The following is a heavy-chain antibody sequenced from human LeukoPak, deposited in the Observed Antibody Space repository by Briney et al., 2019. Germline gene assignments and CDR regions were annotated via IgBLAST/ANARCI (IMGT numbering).Heavy chain of an antibody. V-gene: IGHV3-23*01. CDR1: GFTFSSYA. CDR3: AKGSSSFLHFDY. CDR2: ISGSGGST. Sequence: GGSLRLSCAASGFTFSSYAMSWVRQAPGKGLEWVSAISGSGGSTYYADSVKGRFTISRDNSKNTLYLQMNSLRAEDTTVYYCAKGSSSFLHFDYWGQGTLVTVSS. J-gene: IGHJ4*02. D-gene: IGHD6-6*01.